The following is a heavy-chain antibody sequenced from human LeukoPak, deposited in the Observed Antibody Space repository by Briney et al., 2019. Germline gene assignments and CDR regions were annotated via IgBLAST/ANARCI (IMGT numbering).Heavy chain of an antibody. CDR3: AKEGSFHWPSRMDV. V-gene: IGHV3-30*18. J-gene: IGHJ6*02. CDR2: ISYDGSNK. CDR1: GFTFSSYG. Sequence: GGSLRLSCAASGFTFSSYGMHWVRQAPGKGLEWVAVISYDGSNKYYADSVKGRFTISRDNSKNTLYLQMNSLRAEDTAVYYCAKEGSFHWPSRMDVWGQGTTVTVSS.